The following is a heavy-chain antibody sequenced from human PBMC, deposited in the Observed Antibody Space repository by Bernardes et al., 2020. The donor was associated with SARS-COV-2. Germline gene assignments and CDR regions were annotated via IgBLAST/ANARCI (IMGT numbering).Heavy chain of an antibody. CDR2: INPNSGGP. CDR1: EYTFTDYY. Sequence: ASVKVSCKASEYTFTDYYIHWVRQAPGQGLEWMGRINPNSGGPKYAQKFQGRVTMTRDTSITTVYMDLTRLRSDDTAVYYCARGAWVDYNDKTGSFDYWGQGTLVTVSS. J-gene: IGHJ4*02. CDR3: ARGAWVDYNDKTGSFDY. V-gene: IGHV1-2*02. D-gene: IGHD3-22*01.